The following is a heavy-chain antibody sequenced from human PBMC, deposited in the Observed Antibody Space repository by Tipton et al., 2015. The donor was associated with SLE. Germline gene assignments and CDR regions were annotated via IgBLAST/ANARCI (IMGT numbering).Heavy chain of an antibody. D-gene: IGHD7-27*01. CDR2: ISYDGSDK. V-gene: IGHV3-30*04. Sequence: SLRLSCAASGFTFSTYAMHWVRQAPGKGLEWVALISYDGSDKYFTDSVKGRFTISRDKSKNTLYLQMNNLRGEDTAVYYCATSEGDWGCHYFDYWGQGTLFTVSS. J-gene: IGHJ4*02. CDR3: ATSEGDWGCHYFDY. CDR1: GFTFSTYA.